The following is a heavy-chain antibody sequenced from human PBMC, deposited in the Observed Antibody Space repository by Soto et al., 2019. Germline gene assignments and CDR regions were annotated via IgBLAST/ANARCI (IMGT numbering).Heavy chain of an antibody. D-gene: IGHD2-2*02. J-gene: IGHJ4*02. V-gene: IGHV1-69*06. CDR3: ARAGRGKKAGYNGLVSLGY. Sequence: QVQLVQSGAEVKTPGSSLKVSCKVSGSRFSNYVISWVRQAPEHGLEWLGRIIPIFNSTKYAQNFQGRVTITADKSTSTASLELSSLRSDDTAGYYCARAGRGKKAGYNGLVSLGYWGQGTLVTVSS. CDR1: GSRFSNYV. CDR2: IIPIFNST.